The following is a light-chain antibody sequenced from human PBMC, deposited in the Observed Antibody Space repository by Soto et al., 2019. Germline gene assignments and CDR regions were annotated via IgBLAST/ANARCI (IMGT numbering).Light chain of an antibody. Sequence: QAVLTQPASLSGSPGQSITISCAGTSSDIGGSKYVSWYQQHPGKAPKLIIYEVTYRPSGVSARFSGSKSGNTASLTVSGLQAEDEADYYCATWDYNLNGVVFGGGTKLTVL. J-gene: IGLJ2*01. CDR1: SSDIGGSKY. CDR2: EVT. CDR3: ATWDYNLNGVV. V-gene: IGLV2-14*01.